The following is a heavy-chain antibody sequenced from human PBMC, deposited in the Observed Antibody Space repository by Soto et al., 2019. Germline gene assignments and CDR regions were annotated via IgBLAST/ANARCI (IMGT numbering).Heavy chain of an antibody. V-gene: IGHV5-51*01. CDR2: IYPSDSRT. D-gene: IGHD6-6*01. CDR1: GDTFANYL. Sequence: PXDSLKGYWESSGDTFANYLIGLVLQVPGKGLEGVAIIYPSDSRTIYSPSFQGQVTISADKSISTAYLQWTSLKASDTAIYYCSKFKASTSVRYLQHWGQGTPVTVSS. J-gene: IGHJ1*01. CDR3: SKFKASTSVRYLQH.